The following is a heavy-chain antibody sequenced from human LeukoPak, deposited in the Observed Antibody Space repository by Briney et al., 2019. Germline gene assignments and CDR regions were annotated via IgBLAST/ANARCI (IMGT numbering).Heavy chain of an antibody. D-gene: IGHD6-13*01. Sequence: GGSLRLSCAASGFTVSSNYMSWVRQAPGKGLEWVSVIYSGGSTYYADSVKGRFTISRDNSKNTLYLQMNSLRAEDTAVYYCARSLDSIAAAGTFDYWGQGTLVTVSS. V-gene: IGHV3-53*01. J-gene: IGHJ4*02. CDR3: ARSLDSIAAAGTFDY. CDR2: IYSGGST. CDR1: GFTVSSNY.